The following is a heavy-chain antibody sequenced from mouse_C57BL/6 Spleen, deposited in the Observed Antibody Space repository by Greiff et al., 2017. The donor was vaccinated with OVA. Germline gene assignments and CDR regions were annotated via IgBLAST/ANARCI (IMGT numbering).Heavy chain of an antibody. CDR1: GYTFTSYW. D-gene: IGHD1-1*01. J-gene: IGHJ4*01. CDR3: ARYYCGSRGAMDY. Sequence: QVQLQQPGAELVRPGTSVKLSCKASGYTFTSYWMHWVKQRPGQGLEWIGVIDPSDSYTNYNQKFKGKATLTVDTSSSTAYMQLSSLTSEDSAVYYCARYYCGSRGAMDYWGQGTSVTVSS. CDR2: IDPSDSYT. V-gene: IGHV1-59*01.